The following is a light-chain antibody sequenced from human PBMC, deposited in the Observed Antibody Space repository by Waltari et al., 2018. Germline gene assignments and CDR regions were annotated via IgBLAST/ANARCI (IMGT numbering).Light chain of an antibody. CDR2: GAS. Sequence: IVMTQSPATLSVSAGERATPSCRASQSVSSNLAWYQQKAGQAPRLLIYGASTRATGIPARFSGSGSGTEFTLSISSLQSEDFAVYYCQQYNDWPPWTFGQGTKVEIK. V-gene: IGKV3-15*01. J-gene: IGKJ1*01. CDR1: QSVSSN. CDR3: QQYNDWPPWT.